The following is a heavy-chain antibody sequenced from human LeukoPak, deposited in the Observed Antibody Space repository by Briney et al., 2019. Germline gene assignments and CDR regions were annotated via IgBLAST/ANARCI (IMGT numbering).Heavy chain of an antibody. Sequence: SGTLSLTCAVSGGSISSGGYSWSWIRQPPGKGLEWIGYIYHSGSTYYNPSLKSRVTISVDRSKNQFSLKLSSVTAADTAVYYCAREKGYGDSYFDYWGQGTLVTVSS. D-gene: IGHD4-17*01. V-gene: IGHV4-30-2*01. CDR2: IYHSGST. CDR1: GGSISSGGYS. J-gene: IGHJ4*02. CDR3: AREKGYGDSYFDY.